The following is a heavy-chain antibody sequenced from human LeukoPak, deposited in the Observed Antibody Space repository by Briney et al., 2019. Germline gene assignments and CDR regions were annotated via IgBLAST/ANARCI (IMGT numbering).Heavy chain of an antibody. D-gene: IGHD3-10*01. V-gene: IGHV4-34*01. J-gene: IGHJ4*02. Sequence: PSETLSLTCAVYGGSYSGYYWSWIRHPPGKGLDGSGEINHSESTKYNPPLKSRVTISINTSKNQCSLKLRAVAAADTAVYYCARRPPRGLVGYWGQGTLVTVSS. CDR1: GGSYSGYY. CDR2: INHSEST. CDR3: ARRPPRGLVGY.